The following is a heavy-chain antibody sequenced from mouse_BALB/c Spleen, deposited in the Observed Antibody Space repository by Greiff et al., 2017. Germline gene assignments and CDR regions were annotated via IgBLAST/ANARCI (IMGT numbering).Heavy chain of an antibody. CDR1: GYTFTSYW. CDR3: ATRYDWFAY. J-gene: IGHJ3*01. D-gene: IGHD2-14*01. V-gene: IGHV1-87*01. Sequence: QVQLQQSGAELARPGASVKLSCKASGYTFTSYWMQWVKQRPGQGLEWIGAIYPGDGDTRYTQKFKGKATLTADKSSSTAYMQLSSLASEDSAVYYCATRYDWFAYWGQGTLVTVSA. CDR2: IYPGDGDT.